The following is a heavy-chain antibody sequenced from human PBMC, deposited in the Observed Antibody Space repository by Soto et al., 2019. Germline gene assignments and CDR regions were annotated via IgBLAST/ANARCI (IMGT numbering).Heavy chain of an antibody. CDR2: IYPSDSDT. Sequence: GKSLKISCKGSGYNFAGYWIAWVRQMPGKGLELMGIIYPSDSDTRYRPSFQGQVTISADKSISSAYLQWSSLRASDTAMYYCARGGVSTRTFDYWGQGTQVTVSS. CDR3: ARGGVSTRTFDY. V-gene: IGHV5-51*03. CDR1: GYNFAGYW. J-gene: IGHJ4*02. D-gene: IGHD3-3*01.